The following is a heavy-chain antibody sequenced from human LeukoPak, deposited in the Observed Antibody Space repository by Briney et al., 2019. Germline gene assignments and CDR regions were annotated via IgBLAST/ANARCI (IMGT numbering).Heavy chain of an antibody. CDR3: ARDLEDCSGGSCYSWFDP. CDR2: ISYDGSNK. CDR1: GFTFSSYA. J-gene: IGHJ5*02. D-gene: IGHD2-15*01. Sequence: SGRSLRLSCAASGFTFSSYAMHWVRQAPGKGLEWVAVISYDGSNKYYTDSVKGRFTISRDNSKNTLYLQMNSLRAEDTAVYYCARDLEDCSGGSCYSWFDPWGQGTLVTVSS. V-gene: IGHV3-30-3*01.